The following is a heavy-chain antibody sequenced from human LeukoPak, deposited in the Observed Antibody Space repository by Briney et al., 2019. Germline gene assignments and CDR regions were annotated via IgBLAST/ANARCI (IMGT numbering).Heavy chain of an antibody. V-gene: IGHV3-23*01. CDR2: ISGSGGST. Sequence: GGSLRLSCAASGFTFSSYAMSWVRQAPGKGLGWVSAISGSGGSTCYADSVKGRFTISRDNSKNTLYLQMNSLRAEDTAVYYRAKSPVVVVAEFDYWGQGTLVTVSS. J-gene: IGHJ4*02. D-gene: IGHD2-15*01. CDR1: GFTFSSYA. CDR3: AKSPVVVVAEFDY.